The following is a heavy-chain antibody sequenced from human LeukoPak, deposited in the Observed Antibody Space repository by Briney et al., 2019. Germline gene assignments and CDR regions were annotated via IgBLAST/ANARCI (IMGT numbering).Heavy chain of an antibody. J-gene: IGHJ4*02. D-gene: IGHD3-3*01. CDR1: GYTFTIYG. Sequence: SVTVSYTASGYTFTIYGISWVRQAPGQGLEWMGWISAYNGNTNYAQKLQGRVTMTTDTSKSTAYMELRSLRFEDTAVYYCARGSVRFLEWTPFDYWGQGTLVTVSS. CDR3: ARGSVRFLEWTPFDY. V-gene: IGHV1-18*01. CDR2: ISAYNGNT.